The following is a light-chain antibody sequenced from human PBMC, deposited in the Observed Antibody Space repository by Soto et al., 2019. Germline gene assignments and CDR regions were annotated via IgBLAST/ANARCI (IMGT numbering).Light chain of an antibody. J-gene: IGKJ4*01. CDR1: QSVSSNY. Sequence: EIVLTQSPGTLSLSPGERATLSCRASQSVSSNYLAWYQQKPGQAPRLLIYGASSRATGIPDRFSGSGSGTDFTLTIHRLEPEDFAVYYCQQYAGSPPLFGGGTKVEIK. V-gene: IGKV3-20*01. CDR2: GAS. CDR3: QQYAGSPPL.